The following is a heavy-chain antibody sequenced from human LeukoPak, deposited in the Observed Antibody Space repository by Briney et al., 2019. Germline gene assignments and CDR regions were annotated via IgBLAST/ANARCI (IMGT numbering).Heavy chain of an antibody. CDR2: IYYSGST. J-gene: IGHJ6*03. CDR1: GGSISSYY. D-gene: IGHD6-13*01. CDR3: ARESRIAEPGTLSWGPRPRYYYYMDV. Sequence: SETLSLTCTVSGGSISSYYWSWIRQPPGKGLEWIGYIYYSGSTNYNPSLKSRVTISVDTSKNQFSLKLSSVTAADTAVYYCARESRIAEPGTLSWGPRPRYYYYMDVWGKGTTVTVSS. V-gene: IGHV4-59*01.